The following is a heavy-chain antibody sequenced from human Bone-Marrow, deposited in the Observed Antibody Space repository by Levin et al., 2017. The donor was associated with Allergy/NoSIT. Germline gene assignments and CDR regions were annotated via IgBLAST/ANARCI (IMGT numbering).Heavy chain of an antibody. CDR1: GFTFSDAW. Sequence: TGGSLRLSCAASGFTFSDAWMSWVRQAPGKGLEWVGRLKRKSDGGTTDYAAPVKGRFTISRDDSKNTLYLQMNGLKTEDTAVYYCATVGGYCSSSSCNAAYYYYFMDVWGKGTTVTVSS. CDR2: LKRKSDGGTT. CDR3: ATVGGYCSSSSCNAAYYYYFMDV. V-gene: IGHV3-15*01. D-gene: IGHD2-2*01. J-gene: IGHJ6*03.